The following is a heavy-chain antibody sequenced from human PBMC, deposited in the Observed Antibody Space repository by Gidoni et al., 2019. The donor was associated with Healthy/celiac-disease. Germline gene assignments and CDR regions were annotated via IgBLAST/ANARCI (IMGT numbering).Heavy chain of an antibody. CDR2: IYYSGST. Sequence: QVQLQESGPGLVKPSETLSLTCTVSGGSVSSGSYYWSWIRQPPGKGLEWIGYIYYSGSTNYNPSLKSRVTISVDTSKNQFSLKLSSVTAADTAVYYCAREALPYYYDSSGNAFDIWGQGTMVTVSS. V-gene: IGHV4-61*01. J-gene: IGHJ3*02. CDR1: GGSVSSGSYY. CDR3: AREALPYYYDSSGNAFDI. D-gene: IGHD3-22*01.